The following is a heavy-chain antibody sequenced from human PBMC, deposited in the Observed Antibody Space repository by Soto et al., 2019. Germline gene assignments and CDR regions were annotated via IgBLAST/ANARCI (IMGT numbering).Heavy chain of an antibody. V-gene: IGHV1-69*01. J-gene: IGHJ6*02. CDR1: GGTFSSYA. D-gene: IGHD6-13*01. CDR3: ARGAAAGTGYYYYGMDV. Sequence: QVQLVQSGAEVKKPASSVKVSCKASGGTFSSYAISWVREAPGQGLEWMGGIIPIFGTANYAQKFQGRVTITADESTCTAYMELSSLRSEDTAVYYYARGAAAGTGYYYYGMDVWGQGTTVTVSS. CDR2: IIPIFGTA.